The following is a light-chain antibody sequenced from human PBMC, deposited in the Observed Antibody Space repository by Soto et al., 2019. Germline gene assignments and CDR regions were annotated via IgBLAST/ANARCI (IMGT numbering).Light chain of an antibody. J-gene: IGKJ1*01. Sequence: DIQMTQSPSTLSASVGDRVTITCRASQSVNDFLAWYQQKPGKAPKLLVSKASTLESGVPGRFSGSGSGTAFTLTISSLQPDDFAIYYCQQYNSYWTFGQGTKVDIK. CDR1: QSVNDF. CDR2: KAS. V-gene: IGKV1-5*03. CDR3: QQYNSYWT.